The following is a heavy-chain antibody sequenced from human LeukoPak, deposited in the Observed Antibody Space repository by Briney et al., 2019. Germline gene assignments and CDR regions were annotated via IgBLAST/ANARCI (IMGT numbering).Heavy chain of an antibody. CDR3: AGGDGYDDY. CDR2: INPNSGGT. Sequence: ASVKVSCKASGYTFTSYGISWVRQAPGQGLEWMGRINPNSGGTNYAQKFQGRVTMTRDTSISTAYMELSGLRSDDTAVYYCAGGDGYDDYWGQGTLVTVSS. CDR1: GYTFTSYG. J-gene: IGHJ4*02. V-gene: IGHV1-2*06. D-gene: IGHD5-24*01.